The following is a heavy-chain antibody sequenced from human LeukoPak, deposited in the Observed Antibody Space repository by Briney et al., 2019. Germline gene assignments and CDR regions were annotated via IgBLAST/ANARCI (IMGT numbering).Heavy chain of an antibody. J-gene: IGHJ6*03. D-gene: IGHD4-23*01. Sequence: PEGSLRLSCAASGFPFSSYWMSWVRQAPGKGLEWVAIIKHDGSEKYYVDSVTGRFTISRDNAKNSLSLQMNSLRAEDTAVYFCASGGQLGFYYYFYMDVWGKGTTVTVSS. CDR2: IKHDGSEK. CDR3: ASGGQLGFYYYFYMDV. V-gene: IGHV3-7*01. CDR1: GFPFSSYW.